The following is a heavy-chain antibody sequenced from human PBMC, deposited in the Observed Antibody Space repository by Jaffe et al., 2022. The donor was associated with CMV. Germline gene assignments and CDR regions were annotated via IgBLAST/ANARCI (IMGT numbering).Heavy chain of an antibody. CDR1: GFTFGDYA. V-gene: IGHV3-49*05. Sequence: EVQLVESGGGLVKPGRSLRLSCTASGFTFGDYAMSWFRQAPGKGLEWVGFIRSKAYGGTTEYAASVKGRFTISRDDSKSIAYLQMNSLKTEDTAVYYCTRDPKYNYDFWSGYPPSSFFDYWGQGTLVTVSS. CDR2: IRSKAYGGTT. J-gene: IGHJ4*02. D-gene: IGHD3-3*01. CDR3: TRDPKYNYDFWSGYPPSSFFDY.